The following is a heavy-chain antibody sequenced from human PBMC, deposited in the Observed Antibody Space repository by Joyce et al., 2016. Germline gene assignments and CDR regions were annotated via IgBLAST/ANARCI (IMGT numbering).Heavy chain of an antibody. CDR1: GFTFSSYA. V-gene: IGHV3-23*01. D-gene: IGHD3-16*02. J-gene: IGHJ3*02. Sequence: EVQLLESGGGLVQPGGSLRLSCAASGFTFSSYAMSWVRQAPGKGLKWVAAMRGSGPRTFYAASVKGRFTISRDNSKNTLYLQMNSLRAEDTAVYYCAKALSPYYDYIWGSYLDAFDIWGQGTMVTVSS. CDR3: AKALSPYYDYIWGSYLDAFDI. CDR2: MRGSGPRT.